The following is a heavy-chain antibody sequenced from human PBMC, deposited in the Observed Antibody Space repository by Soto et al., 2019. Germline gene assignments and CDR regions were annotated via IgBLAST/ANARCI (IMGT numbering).Heavy chain of an antibody. J-gene: IGHJ4*02. V-gene: IGHV4-39*01. CDR1: GGSISSSSYY. Sequence: SETLSLTCTVSGGSISSSSYYWGWIRQPPGKGLEWIGSIYYSGSTYYNPSLKSRVTISVDTSKNQLSLKLSSVTAADTAVYYCARRSLEWLSPLDYWGQGTLVTVS. CDR2: IYYSGST. D-gene: IGHD3-3*01. CDR3: ARRSLEWLSPLDY.